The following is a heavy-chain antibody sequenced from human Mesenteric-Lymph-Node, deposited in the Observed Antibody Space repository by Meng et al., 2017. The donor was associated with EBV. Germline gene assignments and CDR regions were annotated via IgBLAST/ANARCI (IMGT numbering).Heavy chain of an antibody. CDR3: ARFSSTSEVDY. Sequence: EVQLVESGGGRVKLGGSPRLSCAASGFTFSSYKMHWVRQAPGKGLEWVSSISSTSYYIYYADSVQGRFTISRDNAENSLYLQMNSLRAEDTAVYYCARFSSTSEVDYWDQGTLVTVSS. D-gene: IGHD2-2*01. V-gene: IGHV3-21*02. J-gene: IGHJ4*02. CDR2: ISSTSYYI. CDR1: GFTFSSYK.